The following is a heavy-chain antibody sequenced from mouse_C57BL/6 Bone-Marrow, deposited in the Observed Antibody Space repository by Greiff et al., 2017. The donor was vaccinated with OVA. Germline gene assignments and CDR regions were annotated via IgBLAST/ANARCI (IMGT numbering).Heavy chain of an antibody. J-gene: IGHJ3*01. V-gene: IGHV1-9*01. CDR1: GYTFTGYW. Sequence: VQVVESGAELMKPGASVKLSCKATGYTFTGYWIEWVKQRPGHGLEWIGEILPGSGSTNYNEKFKGKATFTADTSSNTAYMQLSSLTTEDSAIYYCARYGNYFWFAYWGQGTLVTVSA. D-gene: IGHD2-1*01. CDR3: ARYGNYFWFAY. CDR2: ILPGSGST.